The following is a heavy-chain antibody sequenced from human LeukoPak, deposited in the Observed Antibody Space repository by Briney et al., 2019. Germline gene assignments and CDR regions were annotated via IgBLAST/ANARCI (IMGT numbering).Heavy chain of an antibody. D-gene: IGHD6-19*01. CDR2: ISAYNGNT. CDR3: ARDSSERGYSSGWPGGY. CDR1: GYTFTSYG. Sequence: ASVKVSCKASGYTFTSYGISWVRQAPGQGLEWMGWISAYNGNTNYAQKLQGRVTMTTDTSTSTAYMELRSLRSDDTAVYYCARDSSERGYSSGWPGGYWGQGTLVTVSS. V-gene: IGHV1-18*01. J-gene: IGHJ4*02.